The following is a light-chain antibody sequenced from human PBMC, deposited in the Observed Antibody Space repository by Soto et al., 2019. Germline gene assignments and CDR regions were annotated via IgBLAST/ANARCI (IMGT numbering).Light chain of an antibody. V-gene: IGLV2-8*01. CDR1: SSDVGGYNY. J-gene: IGLJ2*01. CDR2: EVN. CDR3: NSYGGSNNYVV. Sequence: QSALTQPPSASGSPGQSVTISCTGTSSDVGGYNYVSWYQQHPGKAPKLMIYEVNKRPSGVPDRFSGSKSGNTASLTVSGLQSDDETDYYCNSYGGSNNYVVFGRGTKLTVL.